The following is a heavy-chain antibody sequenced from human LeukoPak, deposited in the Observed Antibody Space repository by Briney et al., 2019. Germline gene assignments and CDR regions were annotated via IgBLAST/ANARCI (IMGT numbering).Heavy chain of an antibody. CDR1: GYTFTSYG. D-gene: IGHD3-16*01. V-gene: IGHV1-18*01. J-gene: IGHJ5*02. CDR2: VSAYNGNT. CDR3: ANGGLPGVWPTQSWFDP. Sequence: ASVKVSCNASGYTFTSYGISWVRQAPGQGLEWMGWVSAYNGNTNYAQKLQGRVTMTTDTSTSTAYMELRSLRSDDAAVYYCANGGLPGVWPTQSWFDPWGQGTLVTVSS.